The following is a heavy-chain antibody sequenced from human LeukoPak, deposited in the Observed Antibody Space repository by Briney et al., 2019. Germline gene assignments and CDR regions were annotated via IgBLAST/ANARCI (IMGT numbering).Heavy chain of an antibody. V-gene: IGHV4-30-2*01. J-gene: IGHJ4*02. CDR1: GGSISSGGYS. CDR2: IYHSGST. Sequence: SQTLSLTCAVSGGSISSGGYSWSWIRQPPGKGLEWIGYIYHSGSTYYNPSLKSRVTISVDRSKNQFSLKLSSVTAADTAVYYCARLPAGSGSLSYFDYWGQGTLATVSS. D-gene: IGHD3-10*01. CDR3: ARLPAGSGSLSYFDY.